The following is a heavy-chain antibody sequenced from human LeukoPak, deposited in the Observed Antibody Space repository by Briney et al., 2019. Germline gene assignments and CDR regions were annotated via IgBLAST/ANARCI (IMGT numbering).Heavy chain of an antibody. CDR2: ISSSSSYI. CDR1: GFTFSSYS. CDR3: ARDREDIYSSSSEGSLDY. Sequence: GGSLRLSCAASGFTFSSYSMNWVRQAPGKGLEWVSSISSSSSYIYYADSVKGRFTISRDNSKNTLYLQMNSLRAEDTAVYYCARDREDIYSSSSEGSLDYWGQGTPVTVSS. J-gene: IGHJ4*02. D-gene: IGHD6-6*01. V-gene: IGHV3-21*01.